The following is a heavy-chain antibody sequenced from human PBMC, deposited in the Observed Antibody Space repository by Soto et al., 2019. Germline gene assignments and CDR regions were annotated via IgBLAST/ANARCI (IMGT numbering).Heavy chain of an antibody. Sequence: QVQLVQSGAEVKKPGSSVKVSCKASGGTFSSYAISWVRQAPGQGLEWMGGIIPIFGTANYAQKFQGRVTITADESTSTAHMELSSLRSEDTAVYYCARNKLEQQLAYYFDYWGQGTLVTVSS. CDR3: ARNKLEQQLAYYFDY. CDR1: GGTFSSYA. J-gene: IGHJ4*02. D-gene: IGHD6-13*01. V-gene: IGHV1-69*12. CDR2: IIPIFGTA.